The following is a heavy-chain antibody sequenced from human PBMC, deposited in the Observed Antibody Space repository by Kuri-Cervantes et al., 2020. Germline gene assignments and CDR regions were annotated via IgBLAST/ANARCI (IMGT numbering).Heavy chain of an antibody. J-gene: IGHJ6*03. V-gene: IGHV3-21*06. CDR1: GFTFSNAW. CDR3: ARSHLGAYYMDV. D-gene: IGHD3-16*01. CDR2: ISSRSTYI. Sequence: ETLSLTCAASGFTFSNAWMGWVRQAPGKGLEWVSSISSRSTYIYYADSMRGRFTMSRDNAKNSLYLQMNSLRAEDTAVYFCARSHLGAYYMDVWGKGTTVTVSS.